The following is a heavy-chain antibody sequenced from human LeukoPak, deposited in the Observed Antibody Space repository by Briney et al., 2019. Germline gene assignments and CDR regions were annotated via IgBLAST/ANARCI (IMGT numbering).Heavy chain of an antibody. CDR2: LIPLFKSA. CDR3: AKRHLDDSGYSGVDS. CDR1: GGSLDNYS. J-gene: IGHJ4*02. V-gene: IGHV1-69*13. D-gene: IGHD2-15*01. Sequence: SVKVSCKASGGSLDNYSIEWVRQAPGQGLEWMGGLIPLFKSATYAHQFQGRVTLTADESTNTAYMEFTSLRSEDTAVYYCAKRHLDDSGYSGVDSWGQGTLVTVSS.